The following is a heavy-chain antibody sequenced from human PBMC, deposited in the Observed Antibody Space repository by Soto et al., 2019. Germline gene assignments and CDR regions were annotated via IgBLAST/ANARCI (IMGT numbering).Heavy chain of an antibody. Sequence: QVQLVQSGAEVKKPGSSVRVSCKASGGTFSSYGISWVRQAPGQGLEWMGAIIPISGTATYAQKFQGRVTSTANKSTSAAHMQLSSLRSKNTAVYYWASRNFSSTSCYVTFNYWGQGTLVRVSS. D-gene: IGHD2-2*01. CDR1: GGTFSSYG. CDR3: ASRNFSSTSCYVTFNY. J-gene: IGHJ4*02. CDR2: IIPISGTA. V-gene: IGHV1-69*06.